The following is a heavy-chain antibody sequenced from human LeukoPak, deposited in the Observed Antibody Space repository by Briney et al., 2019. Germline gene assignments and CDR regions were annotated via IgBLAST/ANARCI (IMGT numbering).Heavy chain of an antibody. Sequence: ASVKVACKASGYTFTSYGISWVRQAPGQGLEWMGWISAYNGNTNYAQKLRGRVTMTTDTSTSTAYMELRSLRSDDTAVYYCARITEAPIRGVDAFDIWGQGTMVTVSS. D-gene: IGHD3-10*01. J-gene: IGHJ3*02. V-gene: IGHV1-18*01. CDR2: ISAYNGNT. CDR3: ARITEAPIRGVDAFDI. CDR1: GYTFTSYG.